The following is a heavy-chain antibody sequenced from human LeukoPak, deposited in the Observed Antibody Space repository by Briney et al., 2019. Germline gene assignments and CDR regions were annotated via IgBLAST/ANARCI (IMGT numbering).Heavy chain of an antibody. CDR1: GFTFSSYW. J-gene: IGHJ4*02. D-gene: IGHD1-7*01. CDR2: INSDGSST. CDR3: AKGTGTTMHFDY. Sequence: GGSLRLSCAASGFTFSSYWMHWVRQAPGKGLVWVSRINSDGSSTYYADSVKGRFTISRDNSKNTLYLQMNSLRAEDTAVYYCAKGTGTTMHFDYWGQGTLVTVSS. V-gene: IGHV3-74*01.